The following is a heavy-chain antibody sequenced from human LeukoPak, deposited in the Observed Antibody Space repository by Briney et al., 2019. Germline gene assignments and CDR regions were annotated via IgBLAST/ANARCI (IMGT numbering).Heavy chain of an antibody. V-gene: IGHV3-30-3*01. J-gene: IGHJ6*02. D-gene: IGHD5-18*01. CDR1: GFTFSSYA. CDR3: ARDTEGYSYGSGTDV. Sequence: GGSLRLSCAASGFTFSSYAMHWVRQAPGKGLEWVAVISYDGSSKYYADSVKGRFTISRDNSKNTLYLQMNSLRAEDTAVYYCARDTEGYSYGSGTDVWGQGTTVTVS. CDR2: ISYDGSSK.